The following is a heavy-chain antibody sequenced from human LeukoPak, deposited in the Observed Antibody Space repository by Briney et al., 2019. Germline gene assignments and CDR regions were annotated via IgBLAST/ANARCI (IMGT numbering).Heavy chain of an antibody. J-gene: IGHJ6*02. CDR2: ISYDGSNK. D-gene: IGHD3-10*01. CDR3: ARGYGSGDLLYYYGMDV. CDR1: GFIFSTYA. Sequence: PGRSLRLSCTASGFIFSTYAIHWVRQAPGKGQEWVAVISYDGSNKYYADSVKGRFTISRDNSKNTLYLQMNSLRAEDTAVYYCARGYGSGDLLYYYGMDVWGQGTTVTVSS. V-gene: IGHV3-30*03.